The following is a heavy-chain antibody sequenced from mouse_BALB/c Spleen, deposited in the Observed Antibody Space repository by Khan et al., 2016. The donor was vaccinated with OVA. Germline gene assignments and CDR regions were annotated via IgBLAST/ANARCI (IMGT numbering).Heavy chain of an antibody. CDR2: ISSGGSYT. Sequence: EVQLLETGGDLVKPGGSLKLSCAASGFTFSSFGMSWIRQTPDKRLEWVATISSGGSYTYYPDSVKGRFTISRDNAKNTLYLQMSSLKSEDTAMYYCARQYSNSFFEYRGQGNTLTVSP. CDR1: GFTFSSFG. D-gene: IGHD2-5*01. V-gene: IGHV5-6*01. CDR3: ARQYSNSFFEY. J-gene: IGHJ2*01.